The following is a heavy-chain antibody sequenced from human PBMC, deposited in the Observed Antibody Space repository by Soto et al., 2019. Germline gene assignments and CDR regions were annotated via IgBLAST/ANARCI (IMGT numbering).Heavy chain of an antibody. D-gene: IGHD3-22*01. J-gene: IGHJ4*02. Sequence: SETLSLTCAVSGGSISSSNWWSWVRQPPGKGLEWIGEIYHSGSTNYNPSLKSRVTISVDKSKNQFFLKLSSVTAADTAVYYCARVHYYDSSGYYAFDYWGQGTLVTVSS. V-gene: IGHV4-4*02. CDR1: GGSISSSNW. CDR3: ARVHYYDSSGYYAFDY. CDR2: IYHSGST.